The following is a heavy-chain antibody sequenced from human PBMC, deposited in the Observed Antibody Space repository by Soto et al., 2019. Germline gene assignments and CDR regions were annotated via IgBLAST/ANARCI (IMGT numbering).Heavy chain of an antibody. J-gene: IGHJ1*01. CDR1: GYTFISYG. D-gene: IGHD6-13*01. Sequence: ASVKVSCKASGYTFISYGIRWVRQAPGQGLEWMGWISAYNGNTKFAQKIQGRVTMTTDTSTSTAYLELRSLRSDDTAVYYCARGEIASAVTSFHHWCQGTLVTVCS. V-gene: IGHV1-18*01. CDR2: ISAYNGNT. CDR3: ARGEIASAVTSFHH.